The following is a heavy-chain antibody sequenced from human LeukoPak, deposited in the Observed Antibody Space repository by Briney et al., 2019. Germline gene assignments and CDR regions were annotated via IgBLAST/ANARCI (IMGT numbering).Heavy chain of an antibody. V-gene: IGHV3-53*01. J-gene: IGHJ4*02. D-gene: IGHD4-17*01. CDR2: IYSGGST. CDR1: GFTVSSND. Sequence: GGSLRLSCAASGFTVSSNDMSWVRQAPGKGLECISVIYSGGSTDYADSVKGRLTISRDNSKNTLYLQMNSLRAEDTTVYYCARVVDHDYGDYYLDYWGQGTLVTVSS. CDR3: ARVVDHDYGDYYLDY.